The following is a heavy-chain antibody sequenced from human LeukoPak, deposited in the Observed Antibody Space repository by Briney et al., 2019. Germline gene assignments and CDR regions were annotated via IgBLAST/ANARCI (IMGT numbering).Heavy chain of an antibody. D-gene: IGHD4-17*01. V-gene: IGHV4-39*01. CDR3: ARLPAMTTVTYLR. Sequence: SETLSLTCTVSGGFLSSSSYYWGWIRQPPGKGLEWIGSFYYTGSTYYTPSLKSRVSIFVDSSKNQFSLKLSSVTAADTAVFYCARLPAMTTVTYLRWGQGTLVTVSS. CDR2: FYYTGST. J-gene: IGHJ4*02. CDR1: GGFLSSSSYY.